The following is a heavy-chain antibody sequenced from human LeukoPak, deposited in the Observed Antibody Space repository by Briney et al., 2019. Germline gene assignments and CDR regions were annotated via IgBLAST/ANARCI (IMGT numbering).Heavy chain of an antibody. CDR2: ISAYNGNT. CDR3: ARGLIEVLWFGELLQAADY. V-gene: IGHV1-18*01. CDR1: GYTFTSYG. Sequence: ASVKVSCKASGYTFTSYGLSWARQAPGQGLEWMGWISAYNGNTNYAQKLQGRVTMTTDTSTSTAYMELRSLRSDDTAVYYCARGLIEVLWFGELLQAADYWGQGTLVTVSS. D-gene: IGHD3-10*01. J-gene: IGHJ4*02.